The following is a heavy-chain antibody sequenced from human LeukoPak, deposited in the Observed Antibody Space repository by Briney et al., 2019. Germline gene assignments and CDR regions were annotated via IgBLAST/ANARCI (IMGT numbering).Heavy chain of an antibody. Sequence: SETLSLTCTVSGDSIIGYYWTWIRQPPGKRLEWIAYIHYTGSPNYNPSLSSRVPLSVDTSKNQFSLKLNSVTAADTAMYYCARIVSPGATFDIWGQGTMVTVSS. CDR1: GDSIIGYY. V-gene: IGHV4-59*01. CDR3: ARIVSPGATFDI. J-gene: IGHJ3*02. CDR2: IHYTGSP. D-gene: IGHD2-15*01.